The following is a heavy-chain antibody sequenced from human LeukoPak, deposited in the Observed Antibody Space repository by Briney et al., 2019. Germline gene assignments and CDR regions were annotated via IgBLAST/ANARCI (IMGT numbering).Heavy chain of an antibody. CDR3: AKLFNYCSGGSCHGG. V-gene: IGHV3-30*18. CDR2: ISYDGSNK. J-gene: IGHJ4*02. CDR1: GFTFSSYG. D-gene: IGHD2-15*01. Sequence: GGSLRLSCAASGFTFSSYGMHWVRQAPGKGLEWVAVISYDGSNKYYADSVKGRFTISRDNSKNTLYLQMNSLRAEDTAVYYCAKLFNYCSGGSCHGGWGQGTLVTVSS.